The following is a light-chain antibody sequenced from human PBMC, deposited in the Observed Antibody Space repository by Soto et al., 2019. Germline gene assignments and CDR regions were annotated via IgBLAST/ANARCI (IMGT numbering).Light chain of an antibody. J-gene: IGLJ1*01. CDR3: AAWDDSLRGYV. CDR2: GNT. V-gene: IGLV1-47*02. CDR1: SSNIGWNY. Sequence: QAVVSQPPSASGTPGQRVTISCSGSSSNIGWNYIYWYQQLPGTAPKLLIYGNTQRPSGVPDRFSGSKSGTSVSLAISGLRSEDEADYYCAAWDDSLRGYVFGTGTQLTVL.